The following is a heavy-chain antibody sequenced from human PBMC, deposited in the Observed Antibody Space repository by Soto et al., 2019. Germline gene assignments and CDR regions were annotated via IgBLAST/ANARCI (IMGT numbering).Heavy chain of an antibody. D-gene: IGHD3-3*01. CDR1: GFTFSDYY. CDR2: ISSSSSYT. CDR3: AKGKANTVFGVDTLFDY. J-gene: IGHJ4*02. Sequence: GSLRLSCAASGFTFSDYYMSWIRQAPGKGLEWVSYISSSSSYTNYADSVKGRFTISRDNAKNSLYLQMNSLRAEDTAVYYCAKGKANTVFGVDTLFDYWGQGTQVTVSS. V-gene: IGHV3-11*05.